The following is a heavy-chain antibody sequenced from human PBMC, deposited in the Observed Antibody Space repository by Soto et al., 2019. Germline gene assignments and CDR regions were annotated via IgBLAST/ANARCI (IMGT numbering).Heavy chain of an antibody. CDR1: GFTFSSYG. Sequence: GGSLRLSCAASGFTFSSYGMHWVRQAPGKGLEWVAVISYDGSNKYYADSVKGRFTISRDNSKNTLYLQMNSLRAEDTAVYYCAKDKEGIAAAGLDYWGQGTLVTVSS. V-gene: IGHV3-30*18. CDR3: AKDKEGIAAAGLDY. D-gene: IGHD6-13*01. CDR2: ISYDGSNK. J-gene: IGHJ4*02.